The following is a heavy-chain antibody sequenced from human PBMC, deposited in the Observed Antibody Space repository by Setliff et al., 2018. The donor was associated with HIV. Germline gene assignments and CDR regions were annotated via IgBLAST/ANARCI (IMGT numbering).Heavy chain of an antibody. Sequence: PSETLSLTCGVYGGSLSGYHWSWIRLPPGKGLEWIGEINYSGSTNYNPSLTSRVIISVDTSKNQFSLKLSSVTAADAAVYYCASRVYYYDSSGYLREEGFDPWGQGTLVTVSS. D-gene: IGHD3-22*01. CDR2: INYSGST. V-gene: IGHV4-34*01. J-gene: IGHJ5*02. CDR3: ASRVYYYDSSGYLREEGFDP. CDR1: GGSLSGYH.